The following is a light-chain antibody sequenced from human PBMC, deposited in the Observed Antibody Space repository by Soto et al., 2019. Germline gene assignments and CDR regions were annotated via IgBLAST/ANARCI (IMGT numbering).Light chain of an antibody. CDR3: QQYDNLLT. V-gene: IGKV1-33*01. Sequence: DIQMTQSPSSLSASVGDRVTITCQASQDISNYLNWYQQKPGKAPKLLIYDASNLETGVPSRFSGSGSGTDFTFTISSLKPEDIATYYCQQYDNLLTFGGGTKVEIK. J-gene: IGKJ4*01. CDR1: QDISNY. CDR2: DAS.